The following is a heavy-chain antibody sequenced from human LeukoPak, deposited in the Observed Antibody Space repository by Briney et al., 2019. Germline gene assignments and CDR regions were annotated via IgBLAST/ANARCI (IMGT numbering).Heavy chain of an antibody. V-gene: IGHV3-66*01. CDR1: GFTVSSNY. J-gene: IGHJ4*02. D-gene: IGHD1-26*01. Sequence: PGGSLRLSCAASGFTVSSNYMSWVRQAPGKGLEWVSVIYSGGSTYYADSVKGRFTISRDNAKKSLHLQMNSLRAEDTAVYYCARDLSVGAKPDLGFDYWGQGTLVTVSS. CDR3: ARDLSVGAKPDLGFDY. CDR2: IYSGGST.